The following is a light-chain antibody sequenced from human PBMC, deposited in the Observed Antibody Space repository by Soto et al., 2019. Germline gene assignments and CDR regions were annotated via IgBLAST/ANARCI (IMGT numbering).Light chain of an antibody. CDR2: KAS. Sequence: DIQMTQSPSTLSASVGDRVTITCRASQSISSWLAWYQQKPGKAPKLLIYKASSLESGVPSRFSGSGSGTEFTLSISSLQPDDFATYYCQQYNSYPLTFGGGAKVEIK. CDR1: QSISSW. V-gene: IGKV1-5*03. CDR3: QQYNSYPLT. J-gene: IGKJ4*01.